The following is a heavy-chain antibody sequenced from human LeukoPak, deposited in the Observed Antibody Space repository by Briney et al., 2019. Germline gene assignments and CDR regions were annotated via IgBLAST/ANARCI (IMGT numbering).Heavy chain of an antibody. CDR2: IRYDGSNK. J-gene: IGHJ4*02. Sequence: GGSLRLSCAASGFTFSSYGMHWVRQAPGRGLEWVAFIRYDGSNKYYADSVKGRFAISRDNSKNTLYLQMNSLRAEDTAVYYCAKDWIAAAGYFDYWGQGTLVTVSS. D-gene: IGHD6-13*01. CDR3: AKDWIAAAGYFDY. CDR1: GFTFSSYG. V-gene: IGHV3-30*02.